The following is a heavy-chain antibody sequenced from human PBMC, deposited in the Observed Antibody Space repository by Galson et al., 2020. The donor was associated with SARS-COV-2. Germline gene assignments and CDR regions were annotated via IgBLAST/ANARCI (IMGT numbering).Heavy chain of an antibody. CDR3: ARLGGTVTTQHFDL. Sequence: SETLSLTCTVSGGSISTTSYFWGWIRQPPGKGLEWIGTIYYSGTTYYNPSLRSRVTISVDTSKNQFSLKLNFVTAADTAVYYCARLGGTVTTQHFDLWGRGTLVTVSS. CDR1: GGSISTTSYF. V-gene: IGHV4-39*01. J-gene: IGHJ2*01. D-gene: IGHD4-17*01. CDR2: IYYSGTT.